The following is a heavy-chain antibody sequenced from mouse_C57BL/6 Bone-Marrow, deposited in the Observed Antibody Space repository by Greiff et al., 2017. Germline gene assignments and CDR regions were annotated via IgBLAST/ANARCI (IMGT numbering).Heavy chain of an antibody. CDR1: GYTFTSYW. CDR2: IDPSDSYT. V-gene: IGHV1-50*01. D-gene: IGHD2-5*01. CDR3: ALYSNDYFDY. J-gene: IGHJ2*01. Sequence: VKLQQPGAELVKPGASVKLSCKASGYTFTSYWMQWVKQRPGQGLEWIGEIDPSDSYTNYNQKFKGKATLTVDTSSSTAYMQLSSLTSEDSAVYYCALYSNDYFDYWGQGTTLTVSS.